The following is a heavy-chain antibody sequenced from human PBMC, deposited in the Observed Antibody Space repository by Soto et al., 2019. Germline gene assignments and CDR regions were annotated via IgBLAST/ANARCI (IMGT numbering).Heavy chain of an antibody. CDR2: ISSSSSYI. J-gene: IGHJ6*02. D-gene: IGHD5-12*01. CDR3: ARLGGYRYYYYGMDV. Sequence: VGSLRLSCAASGFTFSSYSMNWVRQAPGKGLEWVSSISSSSSYIYYADSVKGRFTISRDNTKNSLYLQMNSLRAEDTAVYYCARLGGYRYYYYGMDVWGQGTTVTVSS. CDR1: GFTFSSYS. V-gene: IGHV3-21*01.